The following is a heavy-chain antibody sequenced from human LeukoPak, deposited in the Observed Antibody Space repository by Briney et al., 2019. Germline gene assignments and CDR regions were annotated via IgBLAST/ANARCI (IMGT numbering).Heavy chain of an antibody. Sequence: GSSVKVSCKASGGTFSSYAISWVRQAPGQGLEWMGRIIPILGIANYAQKFQGRVTITVDKSTSTAYMELSSLRSEDTAVYYCASYRIAAAGNSFDYWGQGTLVTASS. J-gene: IGHJ4*02. CDR1: GGTFSSYA. CDR2: IIPILGIA. D-gene: IGHD6-13*01. V-gene: IGHV1-69*04. CDR3: ASYRIAAAGNSFDY.